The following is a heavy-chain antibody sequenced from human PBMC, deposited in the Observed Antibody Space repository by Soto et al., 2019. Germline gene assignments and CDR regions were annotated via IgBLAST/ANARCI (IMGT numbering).Heavy chain of an antibody. D-gene: IGHD2-2*01. V-gene: IGHV4-34*01. CDR3: ARVSVVPAATYYYYYYYMDV. CDR2: INHSGST. CDR1: GGSFSGYY. J-gene: IGHJ6*03. Sequence: SETLSLTCAVYGGSFSGYYWSWIRQPPGKGLEWIGEINHSGSTNYNPSLKSRVTISVDTSKNQFSLKLSSVTAADTAVYYCARVSVVPAATYYYYYYYMDVWGKGTTVTVSS.